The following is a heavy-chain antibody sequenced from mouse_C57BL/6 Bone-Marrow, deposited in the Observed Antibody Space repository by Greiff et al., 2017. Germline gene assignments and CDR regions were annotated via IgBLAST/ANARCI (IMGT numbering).Heavy chain of an antibody. Sequence: VQGVESGAELVRPGASVTLSCKASGYTFTDYEMHWVKQTPVHGLEWIGAIDPETGGTAYNQKFKGKAILTADKSSSTAYMELRSLTSEDSAVYYCTQGAMDYWGQGTAVTVSS. CDR3: TQGAMDY. CDR2: IDPETGGT. CDR1: GYTFTDYE. J-gene: IGHJ4*01. V-gene: IGHV1-15*01.